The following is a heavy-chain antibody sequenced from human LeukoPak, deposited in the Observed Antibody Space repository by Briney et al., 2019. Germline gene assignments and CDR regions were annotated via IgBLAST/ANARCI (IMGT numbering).Heavy chain of an antibody. CDR2: INAANSDT. CDR1: GYTFTTYS. J-gene: IGHJ4*02. V-gene: IGHV1-3*01. Sequence: ASVKVSCKASGYTFTTYSIHWVRQAPGQRLEWMGWINAANSDTKYSQRFQGRVTITRDTSTSTAYMELSSLRSEDTAVYYCARDSKRSLGYCSGGSCYYGGYWGQGTLVTVSS. D-gene: IGHD2-15*01. CDR3: ARDSKRSLGYCSGGSCYYGGY.